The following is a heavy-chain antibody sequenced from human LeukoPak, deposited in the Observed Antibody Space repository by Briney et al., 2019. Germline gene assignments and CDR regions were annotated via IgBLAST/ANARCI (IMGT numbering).Heavy chain of an antibody. J-gene: IGHJ4*02. CDR3: AKGDDMYYYGAGSYHPLDY. D-gene: IGHD3-10*01. CDR2: ISWDGGST. CDR1: GFTFDDYT. V-gene: IGHV3-43*01. Sequence: GGSLRLSCAASGFTFDDYTMHWVRQAPGKGVEWVSLISWDGGSTYYADSVKGRFTISRDNSKNSLYLQMNSLRTEDTALYYCAKGDDMYYYGAGSYHPLDYWGQGTLVTVSS.